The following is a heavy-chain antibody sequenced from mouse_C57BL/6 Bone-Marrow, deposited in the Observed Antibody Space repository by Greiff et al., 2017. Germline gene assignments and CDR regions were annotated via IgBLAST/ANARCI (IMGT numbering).Heavy chain of an antibody. Sequence: EVQLQQSGAELVRPGASVKLSCTASGFNITDDYMHWVKQRPEQGLEWIGWIDPDNGDTEYAPKFPGKATITVDTSSNPAYLPLRSLTSADTPVFCCTRLRLLASFAYWGQGTLVTVSA. CDR3: TRLRLLASFAY. CDR2: IDPDNGDT. D-gene: IGHD3-2*02. J-gene: IGHJ3*01. CDR1: GFNITDDY. V-gene: IGHV14-4*01.